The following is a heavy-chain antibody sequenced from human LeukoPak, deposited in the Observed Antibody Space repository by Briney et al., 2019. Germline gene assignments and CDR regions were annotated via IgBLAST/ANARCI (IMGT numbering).Heavy chain of an antibody. CDR3: SRDLTVAGTPNWFDP. D-gene: IGHD6-19*01. J-gene: IGHJ5*02. CDR1: RFTLSSYS. CDR2: ISSSSSYI. Sequence: GGSLRLSCAAPRFTLSSYSMNSVRQAPGKGLEWVSSISSSSSYIYYADSVKGRFTISRDNAKNSLYLQMNSLRAEGTAVYYCSRDLTVAGTPNWFDPWGQGTLVTVSS. V-gene: IGHV3-21*01.